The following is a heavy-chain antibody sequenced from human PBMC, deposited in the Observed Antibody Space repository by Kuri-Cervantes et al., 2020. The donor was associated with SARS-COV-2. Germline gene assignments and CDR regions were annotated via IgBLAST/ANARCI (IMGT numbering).Heavy chain of an antibody. CDR2: IRYDGSNK. CDR1: GFTFSSYG. J-gene: IGHJ4*02. D-gene: IGHD3-3*01. Sequence: GGSLRLSCAASGFTFSSYGMHWVRQAPGKGLEWVAFIRYDGSNKYYADSVKGRFTISRDNSKNTLYLQMNSLRAEDTAVYYCARARPDFWSGYYPAYFDYWGQGTLVTVSS. V-gene: IGHV3-30*02. CDR3: ARARPDFWSGYYPAYFDY.